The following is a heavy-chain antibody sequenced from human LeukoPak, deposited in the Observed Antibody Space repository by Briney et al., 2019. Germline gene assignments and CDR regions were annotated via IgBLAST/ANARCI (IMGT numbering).Heavy chain of an antibody. CDR3: ARFLNGVGSGYYYMDV. Sequence: SETLSLTCTVSGGSISNYYWSWIRQPAGKGLEWIGRIYTSGSTNYNPSLKSRVTMSVDTSKNQFSLKLSSVTAADTAVYYCARFLNGVGSGYYYMDVWGKGTTVTVSS. CDR2: IYTSGST. CDR1: GGSISNYY. V-gene: IGHV4-4*07. D-gene: IGHD3-3*01. J-gene: IGHJ6*03.